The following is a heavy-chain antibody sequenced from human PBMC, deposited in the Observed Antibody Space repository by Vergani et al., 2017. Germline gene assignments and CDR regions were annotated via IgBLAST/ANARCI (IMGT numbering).Heavy chain of an antibody. CDR2: ISFDGSNK. J-gene: IGHJ5*02. V-gene: IGHV3-30-3*01. Sequence: QVQLVESGGGVVQPGRSLRLSCAASGFTFSSYAMHWVRQAPGKGLEWVAFISFDGSNKYYADSVKGRFTISRDNSKTTLYLQMNSLRAEDTAVYFCARSYTPLGYCSSTSCLSWFDPWGQGTLVTVSS. CDR3: ARSYTPLGYCSSTSCLSWFDP. D-gene: IGHD2-2*01. CDR1: GFTFSSYA.